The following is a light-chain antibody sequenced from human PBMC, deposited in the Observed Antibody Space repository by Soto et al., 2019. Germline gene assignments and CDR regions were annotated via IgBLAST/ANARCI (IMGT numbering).Light chain of an antibody. CDR3: QQSYSTPPWT. CDR1: QSIVTY. V-gene: IGKV1-39*01. Sequence: DIQMTQSPXSLXASVGDRVTITCRASQSIVTYLNWYLQKPGKAPKLLIYAASNLQSGVPSRFSGSGSGTDFTLTISSLQPEDFATYFCQQSYSTPPWTFGQGTKVEIK. CDR2: AAS. J-gene: IGKJ1*01.